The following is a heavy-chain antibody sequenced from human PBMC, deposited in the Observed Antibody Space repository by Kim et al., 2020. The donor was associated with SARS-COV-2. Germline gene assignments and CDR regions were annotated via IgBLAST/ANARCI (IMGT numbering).Heavy chain of an antibody. V-gene: IGHV1-69*04. D-gene: IGHD2-15*01. J-gene: IGHJ5*02. CDR3: ARDIVVVPTAVDWFDP. Sequence: KCQGRVTITEDKSTSTAYMELSSLRAEDTAVYYCARDIVVVPTAVDWFDPWGQGTLVTVSS.